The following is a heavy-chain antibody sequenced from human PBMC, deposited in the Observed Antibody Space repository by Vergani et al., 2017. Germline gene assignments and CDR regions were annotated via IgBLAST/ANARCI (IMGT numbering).Heavy chain of an antibody. CDR1: GLPVSGFAFNTYA. CDR2: ISATGGENT. D-gene: IGHD3-22*01. J-gene: IGHJ4*02. Sequence: RLVQSGGGLAHPGGSLRLSCAASGLPVSGFAFNTYAMIWVRQAPGKGLEWVSGISATGGENTDYADSVKGRFTLSRDNSKSTLFLQMNSLRAEDTAVYDCARLSYDTTPYLQGGYDCWGQGTLVSVSS. V-gene: IGHV3-23*04. CDR3: ARLSYDTTPYLQGGYDC.